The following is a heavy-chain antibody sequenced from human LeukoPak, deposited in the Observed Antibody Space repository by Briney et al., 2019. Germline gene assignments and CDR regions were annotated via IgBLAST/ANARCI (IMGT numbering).Heavy chain of an antibody. CDR2: ITGSGGNR. Sequence: GGSLRLSCAASGFTFDDYGMSWVRQAPGKGLEWVSGITGSGGNRYYADSVKGRFTISRDNSKNTLYLQMNSLRAEDTAVYYCAKGSSSSWYSVEYWGQGTLVTVSS. CDR3: AKGSSSSWYSVEY. V-gene: IGHV3-23*01. J-gene: IGHJ4*02. D-gene: IGHD6-13*01. CDR1: GFTFDDYG.